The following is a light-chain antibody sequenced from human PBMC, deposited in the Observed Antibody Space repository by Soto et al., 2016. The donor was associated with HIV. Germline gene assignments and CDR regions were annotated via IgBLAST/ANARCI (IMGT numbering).Light chain of an antibody. Sequence: DIQMTQSPSSLSLSIGDRVSITCRASQSISTYLNWYQQKPGXAPKLLIYAASSLQSGVPSRFSGRGSGTDFTLTISSLQHEDLATYYCQQSSRTPRTFGQGTKVEIK. CDR2: AAS. CDR3: QQSSRTPRT. J-gene: IGKJ1*01. CDR1: QSISTY. V-gene: IGKV1-39*01.